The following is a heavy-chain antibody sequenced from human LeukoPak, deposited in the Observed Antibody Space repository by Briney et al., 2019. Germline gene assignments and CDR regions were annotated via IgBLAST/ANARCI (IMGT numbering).Heavy chain of an antibody. Sequence: KPSETLSLTCTVSGGSISSYHWSWIRQPPGKGLEWIGYIYYSGSTHYSPSLKSRVTISVDTSKNQFSLRLSSVTAADTAVYYCARDGGGKYYFDYWGQGTLVTVSS. V-gene: IGHV4-59*01. CDR3: ARDGGGKYYFDY. CDR2: IYYSGST. D-gene: IGHD3-16*01. J-gene: IGHJ4*02. CDR1: GGSISSYH.